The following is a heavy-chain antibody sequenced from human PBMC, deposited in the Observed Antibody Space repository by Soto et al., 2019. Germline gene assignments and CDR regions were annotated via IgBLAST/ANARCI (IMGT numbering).Heavy chain of an antibody. J-gene: IGHJ4*02. Sequence: QLQLQESGSGLVKPSQTLSLTCAVSGGSISSGGYSWSWIRQPPGKGLEWIGYIYHSGSTYYNPSPKSRVPIPVDRSKTQVSLKLSSVTAADTGVYYCARGVPVRFDYWGQGTLVTVSS. CDR3: ARGVPVRFDY. CDR1: GGSISSGGYS. CDR2: IYHSGST. D-gene: IGHD4-17*01. V-gene: IGHV4-30-2*01.